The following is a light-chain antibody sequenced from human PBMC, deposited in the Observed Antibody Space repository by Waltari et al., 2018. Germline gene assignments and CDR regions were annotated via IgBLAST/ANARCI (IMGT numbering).Light chain of an antibody. J-gene: IGLJ1*01. Sequence: QSVLTQPPSVSGAPGQRVTISCTGSSSNIGAGYDVHWYQHLPGIAPKLLIKENRNRPSGVPDRFSGSKSGTSASLAITGLQAEDEADYYCQSFDGSLGGSVFGTGTKVSVL. CDR1: SSNIGAGYD. CDR2: ENR. CDR3: QSFDGSLGGSV. V-gene: IGLV1-40*01.